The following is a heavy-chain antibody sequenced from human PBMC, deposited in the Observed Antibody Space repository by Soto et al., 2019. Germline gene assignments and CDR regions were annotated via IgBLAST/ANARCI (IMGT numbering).Heavy chain of an antibody. D-gene: IGHD3-22*01. J-gene: IGHJ4*02. V-gene: IGHV4-38-2*01. CDR3: ARAINYYDSSGYPNFDY. Sequence: SETLSLTCAVSGYSISSGYYWGWIRQPPGKGLEWIGSIYHSGSTYYNPSLKSRVTISVDTSKNQFSLKLSSVTAADTAVYYCARAINYYDSSGYPNFDYWGQGTLVTFSS. CDR2: IYHSGST. CDR1: GYSISSGYY.